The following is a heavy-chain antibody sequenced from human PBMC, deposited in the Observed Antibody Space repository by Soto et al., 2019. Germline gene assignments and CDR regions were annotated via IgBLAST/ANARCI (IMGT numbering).Heavy chain of an antibody. CDR3: ARPLWRDDYHRGYLAP. CDR2: ISYDGSNK. V-gene: IGHV3-30-3*01. Sequence: QVPLVVSGGGVVQPGRSLRLSCAASGFTFSSYAMHWVSQVPGKGLVGVAVISYDGSNKDYEETLKGRYTISRDTSKNTLYRQMTSRSAEEPAVYYCARPLWRDDYHRGYLAPWGRGALVPVSS. D-gene: IGHD4-17*01. J-gene: IGHJ2*01. CDR1: GFTFSSYA.